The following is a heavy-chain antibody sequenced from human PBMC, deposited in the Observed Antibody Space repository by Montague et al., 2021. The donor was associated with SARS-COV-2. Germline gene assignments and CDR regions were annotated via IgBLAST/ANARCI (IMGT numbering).Heavy chain of an antibody. CDR3: ARGSVDIVVVVAATPPYFDY. CDR1: GGSFSGYY. D-gene: IGHD2-15*01. CDR2: INHSGST. J-gene: IGHJ4*02. V-gene: IGHV4-34*01. Sequence: SETLSLTCAVYGGSFSGYYWSWIRQPPGKGLEWIGEINHSGSTNYNPSLKSRVTISVDTSKNQFSLKLSSVTAADTAVYYRARGSVDIVVVVAATPPYFDYWGQGTLVTVSS.